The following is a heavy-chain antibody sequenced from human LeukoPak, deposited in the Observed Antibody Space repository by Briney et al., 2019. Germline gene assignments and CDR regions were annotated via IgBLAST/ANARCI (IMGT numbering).Heavy chain of an antibody. CDR3: ATHTGGYNYWWFDI. Sequence: GASLKVSSTPSGGTFSNYPIIWVRQAPGRGLEWLGGIIPIYGTANYALMFQGRITLTAHESTATAYMELRSLTSDDTAMYFCATHTGGYNYWWFDIWGQGTLVSVSS. D-gene: IGHD5-24*01. CDR1: GGTFSNYP. J-gene: IGHJ5*02. V-gene: IGHV1-69*13. CDR2: IIPIYGTA.